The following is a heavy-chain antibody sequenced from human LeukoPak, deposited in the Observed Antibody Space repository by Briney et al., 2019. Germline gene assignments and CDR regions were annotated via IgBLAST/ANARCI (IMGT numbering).Heavy chain of an antibody. CDR3: ARGRYYFDY. V-gene: IGHV4-39*07. CDR2: IYYSGST. Sequence: SETLSLTCTVSGGSISSSSYYWGWIRQPPGKGLEWIGSIYYSGSTYYNPSLKSRVTISVDTSKNQFSLKLSSVTAADTAVYYCARGRYYFDYWGQGTLVTVSS. CDR1: GGSISSSSYY. D-gene: IGHD4-17*01. J-gene: IGHJ4*02.